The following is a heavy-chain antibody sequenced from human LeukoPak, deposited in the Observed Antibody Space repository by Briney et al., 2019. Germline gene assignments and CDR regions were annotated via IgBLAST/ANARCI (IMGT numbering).Heavy chain of an antibody. J-gene: IGHJ5*02. CDR3: AKGAAAGKVDWFDP. Sequence: GGSLRLSCAASGFPFSNFAMMWVRPAPGTGLQGVSTITGYGATFYADSVRGRFTIFRDTSMNTLFLQMNSLGAEDTAVYYCAKGAAAGKVDWFDPWGQGTLVTVSS. V-gene: IGHV3-23*01. CDR1: GFPFSNFA. CDR2: ITGYGAT. D-gene: IGHD6-13*01.